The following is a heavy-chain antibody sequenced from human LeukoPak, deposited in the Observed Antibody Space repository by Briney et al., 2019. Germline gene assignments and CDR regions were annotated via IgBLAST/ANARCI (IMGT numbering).Heavy chain of an antibody. D-gene: IGHD3-10*01. CDR1: GFTFSSYA. Sequence: GGSLRLSCAASGFTFSSYAMSWVRQAPGKGLEWVSAISGSGGSTYYAGSVKGRFTISRDNSKNTLYLQMNSLRAEDTAVYYCAKVLLWFGELLYDGMDVWGQGTTVTVSS. CDR3: AKVLLWFGELLYDGMDV. J-gene: IGHJ6*02. V-gene: IGHV3-23*01. CDR2: ISGSGGST.